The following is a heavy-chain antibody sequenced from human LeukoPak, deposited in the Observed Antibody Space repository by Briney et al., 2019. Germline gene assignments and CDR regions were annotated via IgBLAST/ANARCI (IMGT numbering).Heavy chain of an antibody. CDR1: GGSISSYY. D-gene: IGHD3-22*01. Sequence: PSETLSLTCTVSGGSISSYYWSWIRQPSGKGLEWIGYIYYSGSTNYNPSLKSRVTISVDTSKNQFSLKLSSVTAADTAVYYCASTLYYYDSSGSAEYFQHWGQGTLVTVSS. J-gene: IGHJ1*01. CDR3: ASTLYYYDSSGSAEYFQH. V-gene: IGHV4-59*08. CDR2: IYYSGST.